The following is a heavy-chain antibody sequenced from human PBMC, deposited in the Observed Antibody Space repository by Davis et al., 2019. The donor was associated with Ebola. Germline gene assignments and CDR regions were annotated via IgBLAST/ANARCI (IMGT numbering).Heavy chain of an antibody. CDR3: ARNARYCGSCADY. CDR2: IYYSGST. CDR1: GGSISSYY. J-gene: IGHJ4*02. Sequence: SETLSLTCTVSGGSISSYYWSWIRQPPGKGLEWIGYIYYSGSTNYNPSLKSRVTISVDTSKNQFSLKLSSVTAADTAVYYCARNARYCGSCADYWGQGTLVTVSP. D-gene: IGHD2-15*01. V-gene: IGHV4-59*01.